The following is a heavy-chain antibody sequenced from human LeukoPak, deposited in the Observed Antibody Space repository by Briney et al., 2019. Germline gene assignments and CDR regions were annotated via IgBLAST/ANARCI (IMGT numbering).Heavy chain of an antibody. CDR3: ARTNAFGN. CDR1: GGSLSGDY. J-gene: IGHJ3*02. V-gene: IGHV4-59*01. CDR2: IYYTGTT. Sequence: KPSETLSLTCTVSGGSLSGDYWNWIRQPPGKGLEWIGYIYYTGTTDYSPSLKSRVTISLDMSKNQFSLKLGSVAAADTAVYYCARTNAFGNRGQWTLVTVSS.